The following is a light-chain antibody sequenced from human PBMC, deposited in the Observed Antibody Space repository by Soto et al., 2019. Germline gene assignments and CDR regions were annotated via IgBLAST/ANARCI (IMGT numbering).Light chain of an antibody. CDR1: QSVSIK. CDR3: QQYNNWPPIT. CDR2: DTS. V-gene: IGKV3-15*01. Sequence: EIVMTQSPGTLSLSPGERATLSCRASQSVSIKLAWYRQKPGQAPRLLIYDTSTRATGIPARFSGSGSGTEFTLTISSLQSEDFAVYYCQQYNNWPPITFGQGTRLEIK. J-gene: IGKJ5*01.